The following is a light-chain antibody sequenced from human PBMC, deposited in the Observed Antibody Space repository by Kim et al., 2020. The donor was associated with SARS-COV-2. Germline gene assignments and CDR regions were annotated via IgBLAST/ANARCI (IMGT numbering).Light chain of an antibody. Sequence: ASVGDRVTITCRPSQDINNFLAWYQQKPGKPPNLLIYDVSALRPGVPSRFSGSGSGTDFTLTISSLQPEDVATYFCQKYNSAPWTFGQGTKVDIK. V-gene: IGKV1-27*01. J-gene: IGKJ1*01. CDR3: QKYNSAPWT. CDR1: QDINNF. CDR2: DVS.